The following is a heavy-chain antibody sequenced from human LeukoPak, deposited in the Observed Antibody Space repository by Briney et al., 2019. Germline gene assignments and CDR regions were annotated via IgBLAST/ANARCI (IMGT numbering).Heavy chain of an antibody. Sequence: ASVKVSCKASGHTFTCYYMHWVRQAPGQGLEWMGWINPNSGGTNYAQKFQGRVTMTRDTSISTAYMELSRLRSDDTAVYYCARYYYDSSGYENKNDYWGQGTLVTVSS. V-gene: IGHV1-2*02. CDR3: ARYYYDSSGYENKNDY. J-gene: IGHJ4*02. CDR1: GHTFTCYY. D-gene: IGHD3-22*01. CDR2: INPNSGGT.